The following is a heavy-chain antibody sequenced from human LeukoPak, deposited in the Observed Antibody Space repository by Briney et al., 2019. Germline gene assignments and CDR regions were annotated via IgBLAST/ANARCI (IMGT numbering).Heavy chain of an antibody. D-gene: IGHD4-17*01. V-gene: IGHV3-74*01. CDR2: TNTDESRT. Sequence: GGPLRLSCAASGFTFGDYWMHWVRQAPGKGLVWVSRTNTDESRTSYTDSVKGRFTISRDNARNTLYLQMNSLRVEDTAVYYCARGGDYGDFPDYWGQGTLVTVSS. CDR1: GFTFGDYW. J-gene: IGHJ4*02. CDR3: ARGGDYGDFPDY.